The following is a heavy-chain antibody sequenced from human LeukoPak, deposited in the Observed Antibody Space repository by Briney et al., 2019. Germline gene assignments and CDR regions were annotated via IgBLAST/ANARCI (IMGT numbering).Heavy chain of an antibody. CDR1: GFTFSSYA. J-gene: IGHJ5*02. V-gene: IGHV3-23*01. D-gene: IGHD5-18*01. CDR2: ISGSGGST. CDR3: AKGAYSYGSSS. Sequence: GGSLRLSCAASGFTFSSYAMSWVRQAPGKGLDWVSAISGSGGSTYYADPVKGRFTISRDNSKNTLYLQMNSLRAEDTAVYYCAKGAYSYGSSSWGQGTLVTVSS.